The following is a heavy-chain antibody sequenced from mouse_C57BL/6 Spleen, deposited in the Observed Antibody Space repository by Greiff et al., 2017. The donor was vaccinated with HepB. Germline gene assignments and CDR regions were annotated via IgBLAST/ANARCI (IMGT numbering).Heavy chain of an antibody. V-gene: IGHV1-15*01. D-gene: IGHD1-1*01. CDR3: TRGGSSYGSYFDY. CDR1: GYTFTDYE. J-gene: IGHJ2*01. CDR2: IDPETGGT. Sequence: VQLQQSGAELARPGASVTLSCKASGYTFTDYEMHWVKQTPVHGLEWIGAIDPETGGTAYNQKFKGKAILTADKSSSTAYMELRSLTSEDSAVYYCTRGGSSYGSYFDYWGQGTTLTVSS.